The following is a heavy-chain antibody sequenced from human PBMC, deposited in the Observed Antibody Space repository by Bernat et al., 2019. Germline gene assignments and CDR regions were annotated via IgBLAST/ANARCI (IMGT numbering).Heavy chain of an antibody. D-gene: IGHD2-2*01. CDR3: ATLTLGYCSSTSCYFAY. Sequence: QLQLQESGPGLVKPSETLSLTCTVSGGSISSSSYYWGWIRQPPGKGLEWIGRIYYSGSTYYNPSLKSRVTISVDTSKNQFSLKLGSVTAADTAVYYCATLTLGYCSSTSCYFAYWGRGAQVTDSS. CDR1: GGSISSSSYY. J-gene: IGHJ4*01. V-gene: IGHV4-39*01. CDR2: IYYSGST.